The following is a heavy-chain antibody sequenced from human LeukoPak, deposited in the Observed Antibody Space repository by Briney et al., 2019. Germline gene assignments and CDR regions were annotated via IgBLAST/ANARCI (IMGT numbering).Heavy chain of an antibody. CDR3: ARIPVTNVPPYSEY. CDR1: GGSFSGYY. J-gene: IGHJ4*02. CDR2: INHSGST. V-gene: IGHV4-34*01. Sequence: PSETLSLTCAVYGGSFSGYYWSWIRQPPGKGLEWIGEINHSGSTNYNPSLKSRVTISVDTSKNQFSLKLSSVTAADTAVYYCARIPVTNVPPYSEYWGQGTLVTVSS. D-gene: IGHD4-17*01.